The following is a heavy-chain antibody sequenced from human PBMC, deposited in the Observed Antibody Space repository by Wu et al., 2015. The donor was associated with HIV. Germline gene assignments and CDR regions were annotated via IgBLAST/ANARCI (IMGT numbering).Heavy chain of an antibody. V-gene: IGHV1-69*05. CDR3: ARESGEIAVAAYDAFDI. J-gene: IGHJ3*02. Sequence: QVQLVQSGAEVKKPGSSVKVSCKASGGTFSSYAISWVRQAPGQGLEWMGGIIPIFGTANYAQKFQGRVTITTDESTSTAYMELSSLRSEDTAVYYCARESGEIAVAAYDAFDIWGQGTMVTVSS. CDR1: GGTFSSYA. D-gene: IGHD6-19*01. CDR2: IIPIFGTA.